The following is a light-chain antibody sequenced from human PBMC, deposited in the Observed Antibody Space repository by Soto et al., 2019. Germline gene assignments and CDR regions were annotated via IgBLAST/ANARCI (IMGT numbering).Light chain of an antibody. J-gene: IGKJ1*01. CDR1: QSVGVY. Sequence: EIVLTQSPATLSLSPGARATLSCRASQSVGVYLAWYQQKPGQAPRLLIYDTTNRAPGIPARFSGSGSGTEFTLTISSLQSEDFAVYHCQQYNNWPPWTFGQGTKVDIK. CDR2: DTT. CDR3: QQYNNWPPWT. V-gene: IGKV3-11*01.